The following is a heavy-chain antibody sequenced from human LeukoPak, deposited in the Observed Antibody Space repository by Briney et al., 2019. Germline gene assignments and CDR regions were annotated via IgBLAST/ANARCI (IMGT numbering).Heavy chain of an antibody. D-gene: IGHD6-13*01. J-gene: IGHJ6*03. CDR3: TRASVQYSSSWYVVEYYYYYMDV. CDR2: IRSKAYGGTT. Sequence: GGSLRLSCAASGFSVSTNYVSWVRQAPGKGLEWVGFIRSKAYGGTTEYAASVKGRFTISRDDSKSIAYLQMNSLKTEDTAVYYCTRASVQYSSSWYVVEYYYYYMDVWGKGTTVTISS. V-gene: IGHV3-49*04. CDR1: GFSVSTNY.